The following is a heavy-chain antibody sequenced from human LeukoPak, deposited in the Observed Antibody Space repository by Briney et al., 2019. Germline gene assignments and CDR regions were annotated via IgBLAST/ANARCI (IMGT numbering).Heavy chain of an antibody. CDR2: IYYSGST. V-gene: IGHV4-59*01. CDR1: GGSISSYY. J-gene: IGHJ4*02. Sequence: PSETLSLTCTVSGGSISSYYWSWIRQPPGKGLEWIGYIYYSGSTNYNPSLKSRVTISVDTSKNQFSLKLSSVTAADTAVYYCARDSSSDSISPFFDYWGQGTLVTVSS. CDR3: ARDSSSDSISPFFDY. D-gene: IGHD3-22*01.